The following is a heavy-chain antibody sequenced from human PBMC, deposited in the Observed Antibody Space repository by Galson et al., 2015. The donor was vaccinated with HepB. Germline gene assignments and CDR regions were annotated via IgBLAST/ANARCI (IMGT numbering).Heavy chain of an antibody. CDR3: ARGGTRSGYANY. CDR2: INRDGSST. D-gene: IGHD5-12*01. Sequence: SLRLSCAASGFTFSSYWMHWGRQAPGQGLGWVSRINRDGSSTSYADSVKGRFTISRDNAKNTLYLHMNSLRAEDTAVYYCARGGTRSGYANYWGQGTLVTVSS. V-gene: IGHV3-74*01. J-gene: IGHJ4*02. CDR1: GFTFSSYW.